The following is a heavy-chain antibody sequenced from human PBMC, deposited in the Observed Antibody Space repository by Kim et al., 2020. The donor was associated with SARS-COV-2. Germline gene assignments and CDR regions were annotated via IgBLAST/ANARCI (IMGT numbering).Heavy chain of an antibody. V-gene: IGHV3-30*02. J-gene: IGHJ4*02. D-gene: IGHD6-19*01. Sequence: DAGKGRFTVTRDNSNDTLFLQMNSLRAEDTAMYYCAKDRGSFWSLDYWGLGTLVTVSS. CDR3: AKDRGSFWSLDY.